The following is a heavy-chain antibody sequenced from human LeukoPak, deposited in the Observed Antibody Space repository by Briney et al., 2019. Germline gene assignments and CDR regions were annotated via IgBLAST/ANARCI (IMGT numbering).Heavy chain of an antibody. CDR3: AREWYYGTSSYHAYAFNI. V-gene: IGHV3-48*04. J-gene: IGHJ3*02. CDR2: ISSSSDAI. Sequence: GGSLRLSCAGYGFTFGSWGMNWVRQAPGKGLEWVSYISSSSDAIYYADSVKGRFTISRDNAKNSLYPQMNSLRADDTAVYYCAREWYYGTSSYHAYAFNIWGQGTMVTVSS. CDR1: GFTFGSWG. D-gene: IGHD3-22*01.